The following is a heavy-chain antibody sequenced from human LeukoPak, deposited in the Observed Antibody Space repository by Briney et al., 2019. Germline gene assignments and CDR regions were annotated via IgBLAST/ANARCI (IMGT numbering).Heavy chain of an antibody. CDR3: AGKQYGSGSYVT. D-gene: IGHD3-10*01. J-gene: IGHJ5*02. Sequence: GGSLRLSCAASGFTFSTYYMHWVRQAPGKGLVWLSGINSDGSTTTYADSVKGRFTISRDNAKNTLYLQMNTLRAEDTAVYYCAGKQYGSGSYVTWGQGTLVTVSS. CDR2: INSDGSTT. V-gene: IGHV3-74*03. CDR1: GFTFSTYY.